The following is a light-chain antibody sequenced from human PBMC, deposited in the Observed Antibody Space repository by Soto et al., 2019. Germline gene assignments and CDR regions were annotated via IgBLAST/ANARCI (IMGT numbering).Light chain of an antibody. CDR2: DVS. V-gene: IGKV3-20*01. CDR1: QSVSSSY. CDR3: QQYGSSPT. J-gene: IGKJ1*01. Sequence: EIVLTQSPGTLSLSPGERATLSCRSSQSVSSSYLAWYQQKPGQAPRLLIYDVSSRATGIPDRFSGSGAGTDFTLTISRLEPEAFAVYYCQQYGSSPTFGQGTKVEIQ.